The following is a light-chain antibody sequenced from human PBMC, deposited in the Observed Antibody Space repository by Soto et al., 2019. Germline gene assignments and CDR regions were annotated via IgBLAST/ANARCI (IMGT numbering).Light chain of an antibody. CDR3: EHYNSYSEA. J-gene: IGKJ1*01. V-gene: IGKV1-5*03. CDR1: QTISSW. Sequence: TQRPRWPSTERECVGEGESVNCGASQTISSWLAWYQQKPGKAPKLLIYKASTLKSGVPSRFSGSGSGTEFTLTISSLQPDAFAAYYCEHYNSYSEAFGQGTKVDIK. CDR2: KAS.